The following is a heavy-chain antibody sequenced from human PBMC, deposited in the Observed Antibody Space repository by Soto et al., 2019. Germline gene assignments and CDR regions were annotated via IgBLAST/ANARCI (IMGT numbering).Heavy chain of an antibody. J-gene: IGHJ4*02. V-gene: IGHV3-23*01. D-gene: IGHD6-13*01. Sequence: LSLTCAASGFTFSSYAMSWVRQAPGKGLEWVSAISGSGGSTYYADSVKGRFTISRDNSKNTLYLQMNSLRAEDTAVYYCAKGIAAAESFDYWGQGTLVTVSS. CDR2: ISGSGGST. CDR1: GFTFSSYA. CDR3: AKGIAAAESFDY.